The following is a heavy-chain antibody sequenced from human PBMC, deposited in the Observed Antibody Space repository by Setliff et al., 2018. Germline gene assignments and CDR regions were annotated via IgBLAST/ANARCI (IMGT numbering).Heavy chain of an antibody. J-gene: IGHJ5*02. CDR3: ARYRVVPAALNWFDP. CDR2: IIPIFGTA. V-gene: IGHV1-69*06. CDR1: GGTFSSYA. D-gene: IGHD2-2*01. Sequence: AASVKVSCKASGGTFSSYAISWVRQAPGQGLEWMGRIIPIFGTANYAQKFQGRVTITADKSTSTAYMELSSLRSEDTAVYYCARYRVVPAALNWFDPWGQGTLVTVSS.